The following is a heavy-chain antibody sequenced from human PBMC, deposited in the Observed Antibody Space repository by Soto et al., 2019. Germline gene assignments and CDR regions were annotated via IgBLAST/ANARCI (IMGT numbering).Heavy chain of an antibody. V-gene: IGHV3-33*01. CDR3: AREGTYYDFWSGYYPPYYGMDV. J-gene: IGHJ6*02. CDR2: IWYDGSNK. D-gene: IGHD3-3*01. Sequence: TGGSLRLSCAAAGFTFSSYGMHRVRQAPGKGLEWVAVIWYDGSNKYYADSVKGRFTISRDNSKNTLYLQMNSLRAEDTAVYYCAREGTYYDFWSGYYPPYYGMDVWGQGTTVTVSS. CDR1: GFTFSSYG.